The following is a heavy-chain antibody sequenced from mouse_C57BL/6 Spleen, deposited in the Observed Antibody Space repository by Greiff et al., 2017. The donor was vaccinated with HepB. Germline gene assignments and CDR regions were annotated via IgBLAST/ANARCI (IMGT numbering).Heavy chain of an antibody. Sequence: QVQLQQPGAELVKPGASVKLSCKASGYTFTSYWMHWVKQRPGRGLEWIGRIDPNSGGTKYNEKFKSKATLTVDKPSRTANMQLSILTSEDSAVYYCARESPAWFAYWGQGTLVTVSA. CDR3: ARESPAWFAY. J-gene: IGHJ3*01. V-gene: IGHV1-72*01. CDR2: IDPNSGGT. CDR1: GYTFTSYW.